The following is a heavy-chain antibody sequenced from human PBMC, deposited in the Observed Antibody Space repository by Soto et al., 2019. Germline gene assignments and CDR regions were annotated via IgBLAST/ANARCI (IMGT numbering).Heavy chain of an antibody. CDR3: ARESHDILTGPPWVWYFDL. CDR2: INDRGSI. Sequence: QVQLQQWGAGPLRPLETLSLTCGVSGGSFSGYYWAWIRQSPGKGLEWIGEINDRGSINYNPSLKSRVSISLDTSKNHYSLTPRSVTAADTAVYYCARESHDILTGPPWVWYFDLWGRGTLVTVSS. D-gene: IGHD3-9*01. CDR1: GGSFSGYY. V-gene: IGHV4-34*01. J-gene: IGHJ2*01.